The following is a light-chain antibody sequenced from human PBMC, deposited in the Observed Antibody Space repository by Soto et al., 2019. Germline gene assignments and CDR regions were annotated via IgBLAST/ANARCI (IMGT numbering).Light chain of an antibody. Sequence: VLTQSPATLSLSPGERATVSCRASLNVNSYLAWYQQKPGQAPRLLIYDASNRAAGIPARFSGSGSGTDFTLTISRLEPEDFAVYYCQQYGSSITFGQGTRLEIK. J-gene: IGKJ5*01. V-gene: IGKV3-11*01. CDR3: QQYGSSIT. CDR2: DAS. CDR1: LNVNSY.